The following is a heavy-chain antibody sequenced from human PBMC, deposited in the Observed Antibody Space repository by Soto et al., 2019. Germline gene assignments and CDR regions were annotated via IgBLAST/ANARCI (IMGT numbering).Heavy chain of an antibody. CDR3: AKDHHRTIFQVWFDP. Sequence: GGSLRLSCAASGFTFSSYAMSWVRQAPGKGLEWVSASSGSGGSTYYADSMKGRFTISRDNSKNTLYLQTNSLRAEDTAVYYCAKDHHRTIFQVWFDPWGQGTLVTVSS. CDR2: SSGSGGST. D-gene: IGHD3-9*01. V-gene: IGHV3-23*01. J-gene: IGHJ5*02. CDR1: GFTFSSYA.